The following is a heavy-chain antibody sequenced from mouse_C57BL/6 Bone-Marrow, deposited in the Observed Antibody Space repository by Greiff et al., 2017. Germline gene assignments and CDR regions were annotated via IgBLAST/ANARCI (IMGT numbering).Heavy chain of an antibody. CDR2: IYPGSGST. D-gene: IGHD2-3*01. Sequence: VQLQQPGAELVKPGASVKMSCKASGYTFTSYWITWVKQRPGKGLEWICDIYPGSGSTNYHEKFHRKATLTVDTSSSTAYMLHSSLTSEDSAVYYCARDGYYVPWYFDVWGTGTTVTVSS. CDR1: GYTFTSYW. J-gene: IGHJ1*03. V-gene: IGHV1-55*01. CDR3: ARDGYYVPWYFDV.